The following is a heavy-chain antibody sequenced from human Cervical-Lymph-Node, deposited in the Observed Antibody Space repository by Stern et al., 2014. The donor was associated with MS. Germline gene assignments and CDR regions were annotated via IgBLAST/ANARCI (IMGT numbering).Heavy chain of an antibody. CDR1: GFTLSYYW. CDR3: GTEQYNYNAGNF. V-gene: IGHV3-7*01. D-gene: IGHD3-16*01. Sequence: EVQLVESGGGLVQPGGSLRLSCAASGFTLSYYWMSWVRQAPGKGLEWVANIQQDGSVKNYMDSVKGRFTISRDNAENSLYLQMNGLRVEDTAVYYCGTEQYNYNAGNFWGQGTLVTVSS. CDR2: IQQDGSVK. J-gene: IGHJ4*02.